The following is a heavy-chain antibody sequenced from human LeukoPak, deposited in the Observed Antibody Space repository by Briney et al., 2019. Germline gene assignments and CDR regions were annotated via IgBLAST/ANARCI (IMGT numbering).Heavy chain of an antibody. CDR2: IYYSGST. CDR3: ARSSWYGSYYFDY. J-gene: IGHJ4*02. V-gene: IGHV4-59*01. D-gene: IGHD6-13*01. CDR1: GGSISSYY. Sequence: SETLSLTCTVSGGSISSYYWSRIRQPPGKGLEWIGYIYYSGSTNYNPSLKSRVTISVDTSKNQFSLKLSSVTAADTAVYYCARSSWYGSYYFDYWGQGTLVTVSS.